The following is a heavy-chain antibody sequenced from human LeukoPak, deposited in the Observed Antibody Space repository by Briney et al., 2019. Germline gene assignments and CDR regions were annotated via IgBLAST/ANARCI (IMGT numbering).Heavy chain of an antibody. J-gene: IGHJ4*02. V-gene: IGHV1-69*13. D-gene: IGHD3-22*01. CDR3: ASRTYTYDSSGYYRRNYYFDY. CDR2: IIPIFGTT. CDR1: GYTFTSYA. Sequence: ASVKVSCKASGYTFTSYAISWVRQAPGQGLEWMGGIIPIFGTTNYAQKLQGRVTITADESTSTAYMELSSLRSEDTAVYYCASRTYTYDSSGYYRRNYYFDYWDQGTLVTVSS.